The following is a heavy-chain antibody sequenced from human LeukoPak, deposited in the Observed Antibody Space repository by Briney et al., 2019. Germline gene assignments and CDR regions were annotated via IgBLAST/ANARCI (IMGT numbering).Heavy chain of an antibody. CDR2: INHSGST. J-gene: IGHJ5*02. CDR1: GGSFSGYY. Sequence: SETLSLTCAVYGGSFSGYYWSWIRQPPGKGLEWIGEINHSGSTNYNPSLKSRVTISVDTSKNQFSLKLSSVTAADTAVYYCATPSSSVPLNWFDPWGQGTLVTVSS. CDR3: ATPSSSVPLNWFDP. V-gene: IGHV4-34*01. D-gene: IGHD6-19*01.